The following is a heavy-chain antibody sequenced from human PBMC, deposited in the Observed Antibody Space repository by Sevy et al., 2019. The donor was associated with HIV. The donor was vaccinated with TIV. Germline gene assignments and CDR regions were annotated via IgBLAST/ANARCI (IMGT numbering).Heavy chain of an antibody. CDR3: AREGSGRY. D-gene: IGHD3-10*01. Sequence: GGSLRLSCAASGFTFNKYNMIWVRQAPGKGLEWVLFISSGSNYIYYADSVRGRFTTSRDNAKNSLYLQMNTLRAEDTAVYYCAREGSGRYWGQGTLVTVSS. CDR1: GFTFNKYN. J-gene: IGHJ4*02. V-gene: IGHV3-21*01. CDR2: ISSGSNYI.